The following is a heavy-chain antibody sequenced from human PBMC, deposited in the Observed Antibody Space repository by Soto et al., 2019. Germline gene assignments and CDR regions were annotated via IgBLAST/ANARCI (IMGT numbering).Heavy chain of an antibody. V-gene: IGHV4-31*02. D-gene: IGHD3-22*01. CDR3: ARVRIGYYYDSSGYYGIPNPTRLEE. J-gene: IGHJ4*02. CDR2: IYYSGST. Sequence: SETLSLTCTVSGGSISSGGYYWSWIRQHPGKGLEWIGYIYYSGSTYYNPSLKSRVTISVDTSKNQFSLKLSSVTAADTAVYYCARVRIGYYYDSSGYYGIPNPTRLEEWCKGNLITVS. CDR1: GGSISSGGYY.